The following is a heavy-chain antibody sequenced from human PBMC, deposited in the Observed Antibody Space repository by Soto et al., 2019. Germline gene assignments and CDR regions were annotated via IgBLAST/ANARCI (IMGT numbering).Heavy chain of an antibody. CDR3: SRAQSRADRGYYCDGMSV. Sequence: QVQLVQSGAEVKKPGSSVKVSCKASGGTFSSYAISWVRQAPGQGREWMGGIIPISGTANYAPKFQGRVTINADDSTRAAYMELSSLRAEDPAVYYCSRAQSRADRGYYCDGMSVSGQGPTVTVSS. CDR2: IIPISGTA. V-gene: IGHV1-69*01. D-gene: IGHD6-6*01. J-gene: IGHJ6*02. CDR1: GGTFSSYA.